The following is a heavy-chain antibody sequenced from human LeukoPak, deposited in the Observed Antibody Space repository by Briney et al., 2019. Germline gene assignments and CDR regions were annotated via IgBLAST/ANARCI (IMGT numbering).Heavy chain of an antibody. V-gene: IGHV1-2*02. Sequence: ASVKVSCKASGYTFTGYYMHWVRQAPGQGLEWMGWINPNSGGTNYAQKFQGRVTLTRDTSISTAYMELSRLRSDDTAVYYCARDPVDYGDYNWFDPWGQGTLVTVSS. D-gene: IGHD4-17*01. J-gene: IGHJ5*02. CDR1: GYTFTGYY. CDR2: INPNSGGT. CDR3: ARDPVDYGDYNWFDP.